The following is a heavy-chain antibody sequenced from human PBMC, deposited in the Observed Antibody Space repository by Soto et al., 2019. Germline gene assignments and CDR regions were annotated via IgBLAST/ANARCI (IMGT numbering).Heavy chain of an antibody. V-gene: IGHV3-23*01. CDR2: ISAGGGTT. J-gene: IGHJ6*02. Sequence: GGSLRLSCAASGFTFSSDGMSWVRQAPGKGLEWVSGISAGGGTTDYADAVKGRFTISRDNSKNTLYLQMNSLRAEDTAVYYCARALAVPAAAYYYYGMDVWGQGTTVTVSS. CDR1: GFTFSSDG. D-gene: IGHD2-2*01. CDR3: ARALAVPAAAYYYYGMDV.